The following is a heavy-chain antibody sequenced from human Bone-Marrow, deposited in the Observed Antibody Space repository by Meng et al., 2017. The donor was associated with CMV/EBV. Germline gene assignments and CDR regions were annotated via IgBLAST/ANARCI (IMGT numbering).Heavy chain of an antibody. J-gene: IGHJ6*02. CDR2: IDWDDDK. D-gene: IGHD6-13*01. CDR3: ARQLVPLYYYGMDV. V-gene: IGHV2-70*20. Sequence: SGPTLVKPTQTLTLTCTFSGFSLSTSGMCVSWVRQPPGKALEWLALIDWDDDKYYSTSQKTRLTISKDTSKNQVVLTMTNMDPVDTATYYCARQLVPLYYYGMDVWGQGTTVTVSS. CDR1: GFSLSTSGMC.